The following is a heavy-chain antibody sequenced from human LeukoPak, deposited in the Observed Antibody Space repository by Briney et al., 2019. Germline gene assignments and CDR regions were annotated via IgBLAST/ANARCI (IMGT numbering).Heavy chain of an antibody. V-gene: IGHV5-51*01. CDR1: GSSFTSYW. CDR2: IYPGDSDT. Sequence: SCKGSGSSFTSYWIGWVRQMPGKGLEWMGIIYPGDSDTSYSPSFQGQVTISADKSISTAYLQWSSLKASDTAMYYCARPRYYSSSSGPKWFDPWGQGTLVTVSS. J-gene: IGHJ5*02. D-gene: IGHD6-6*01. CDR3: ARPRYYSSSSGPKWFDP.